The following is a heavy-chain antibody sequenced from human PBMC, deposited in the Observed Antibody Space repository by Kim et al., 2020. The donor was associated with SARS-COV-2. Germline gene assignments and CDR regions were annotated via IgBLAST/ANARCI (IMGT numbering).Heavy chain of an antibody. CDR2: IIPIFGTA. CDR3: ARGGATGXIVPAAFDI. Sequence: SVKVSCKASGGTFSSYAISWVRQAPGQGLEWMGGIIPIFGTANYAQKFQGRVPITAXESTSTAYMXLSSLGSEDTAVYYCARGGATGXIVPAAFDIWGQGXXVTVSS. D-gene: IGHD1-1*01. CDR1: GGTFSSYA. V-gene: IGHV1-69*13. J-gene: IGHJ3*02.